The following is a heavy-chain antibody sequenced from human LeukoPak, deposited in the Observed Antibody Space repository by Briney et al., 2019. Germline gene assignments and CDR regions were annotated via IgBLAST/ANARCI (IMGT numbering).Heavy chain of an antibody. D-gene: IGHD5-18*01. CDR1: GGSFSGYY. Sequence: PSETLSLTCAVYGGSFSGYYWSWIRQPPGKGLEWIGEINHRGSTNYNPSLKSRVTISVDTSKNQFSLKLSSVTAADTAVYYCARVNTAMVHGSDYWGQGTLVTVSS. V-gene: IGHV4-34*01. J-gene: IGHJ4*02. CDR3: ARVNTAMVHGSDY. CDR2: INHRGST.